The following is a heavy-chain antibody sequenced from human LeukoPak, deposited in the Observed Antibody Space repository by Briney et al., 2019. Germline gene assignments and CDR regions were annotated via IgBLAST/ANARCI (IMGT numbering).Heavy chain of an antibody. CDR3: ARVPGRPAAVFDY. V-gene: IGHV4-34*01. J-gene: IGHJ4*02. CDR1: GGSLSGYS. D-gene: IGHD2-2*01. CDR2: LNHSGST. Sequence: TSETLSLTCAVYGGSLSGYSWSWIRQPPGKGLEWIGELNHSGSTNYNPSLKSRVIISVDTSKNQFSLKLSSVTAADSAFYYCARVPGRPAAVFDYWGQGTLVTVSS.